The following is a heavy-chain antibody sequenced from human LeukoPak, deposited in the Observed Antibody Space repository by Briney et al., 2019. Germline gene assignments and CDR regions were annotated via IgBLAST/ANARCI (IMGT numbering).Heavy chain of an antibody. CDR3: ARGRTMVRGVTGYNWFDP. J-gene: IGHJ5*02. CDR1: GGTFSSYA. D-gene: IGHD3-10*01. CDR2: IIPIFGTA. Sequence: SVKVSCEASGGTFSSYAISWVRQAPGQGLEWMGGIIPIFGTANYAQKFQGRVTITTDESTSTAYMELSSLRSEDTAVYYCARGRTMVRGVTGYNWFDPWGQGTLVTVSS. V-gene: IGHV1-69*05.